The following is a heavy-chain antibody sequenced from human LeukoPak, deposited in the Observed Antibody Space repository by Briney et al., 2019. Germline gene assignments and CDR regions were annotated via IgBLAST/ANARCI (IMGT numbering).Heavy chain of an antibody. CDR2: ISSSSSYI. Sequence: GGSLRLSCAASGFTFSSYSMNWVRQAPGKGLEWVSSISSSSSYIYYADSVKGRFTISRDNSKNTLYLQMNSLRAEDTAVYYCAKAPYYYGSGSHPYYYYYYGMDVWGQGTTVTVSS. J-gene: IGHJ6*02. CDR1: GFTFSSYS. D-gene: IGHD3-10*01. CDR3: AKAPYYYGSGSHPYYYYYYGMDV. V-gene: IGHV3-21*01.